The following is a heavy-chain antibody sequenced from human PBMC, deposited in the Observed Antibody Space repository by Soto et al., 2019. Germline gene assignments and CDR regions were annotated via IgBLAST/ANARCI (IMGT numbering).Heavy chain of an antibody. CDR1: GFTFSSYA. J-gene: IGHJ6*02. CDR3: AKDPTVTLYYYYYGMDV. Sequence: GGSLRLSCAASGFTFSSYAMSWVRQAPGKGLEWVSAISGSGGSTYYADSVKGRFTISRDNSKNALYLQMNSLRAEDTAVYYCAKDPTVTLYYYYYGMDVWGQGTTVTVSS. D-gene: IGHD4-17*01. V-gene: IGHV3-23*01. CDR2: ISGSGGST.